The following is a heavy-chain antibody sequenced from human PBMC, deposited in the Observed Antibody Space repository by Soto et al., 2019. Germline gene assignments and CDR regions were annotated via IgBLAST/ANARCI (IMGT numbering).Heavy chain of an antibody. CDR1: GGSISSYY. Sequence: TLSLTCTVSGGSISSYYWSWIRQPPGKGLEWIGYIYYSGSTNYNPSLKSRVTISVDTSKNQFSLKLSSVTAADTAVYYCARDNGSHLGELLWFGELPAKRWFDPWGQGTLVTVSS. V-gene: IGHV4-59*01. J-gene: IGHJ5*02. D-gene: IGHD3-10*01. CDR2: IYYSGST. CDR3: ARDNGSHLGELLWFGELPAKRWFDP.